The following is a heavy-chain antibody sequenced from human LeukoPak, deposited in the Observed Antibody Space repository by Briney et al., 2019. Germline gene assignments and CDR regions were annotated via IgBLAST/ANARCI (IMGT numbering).Heavy chain of an antibody. CDR1: GFTFSSYN. V-gene: IGHV3-7*01. J-gene: IGHJ4*02. D-gene: IGHD3-10*01. CDR3: ARDAGEFDY. Sequence: PGGSLRLSCAASGFTFSSYNMNWVRQAPGKGLEWVANIKQDGSEKYYVDSVKGRFTISRDNAKNSLYLQMNSLRAEDTAVYYCARDAGEFDYWGQGTLVTVSS. CDR2: IKQDGSEK.